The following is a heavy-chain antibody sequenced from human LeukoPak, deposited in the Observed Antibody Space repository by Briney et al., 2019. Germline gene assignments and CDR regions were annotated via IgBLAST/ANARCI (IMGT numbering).Heavy chain of an antibody. CDR1: GFTLSSYW. J-gene: IGHJ4*02. V-gene: IGHV3-74*01. Sequence: PGGSLRLSCEASGFTLSSYWMHWVRQAPGKGLVWVSRIRSDGTTTSYADSVKGRFTISRDSAKNTLYLQMDSLRAEDTAVYYCAKGYSGPHYWGQGTLVTVSS. D-gene: IGHD5-12*01. CDR2: IRSDGTTT. CDR3: AKGYSGPHY.